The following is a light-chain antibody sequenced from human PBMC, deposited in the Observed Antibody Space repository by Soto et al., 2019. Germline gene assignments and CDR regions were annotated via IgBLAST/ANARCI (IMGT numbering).Light chain of an antibody. Sequence: QSALTQPASVSGSPGQSITISCTGTSSDVGGYNYVSWYQQHPGKAPKLMIYEVSNRPSGVSNRFSGSKSGNTASLTISGLPAEDEADYYCSSYTSSSFWVFGGGIKLTVL. V-gene: IGLV2-14*01. CDR2: EVS. CDR1: SSDVGGYNY. J-gene: IGLJ3*02. CDR3: SSYTSSSFWV.